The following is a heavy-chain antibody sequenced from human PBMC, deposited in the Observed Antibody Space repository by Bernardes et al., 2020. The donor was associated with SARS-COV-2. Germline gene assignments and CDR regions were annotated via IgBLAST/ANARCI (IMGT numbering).Heavy chain of an antibody. D-gene: IGHD6-19*01. J-gene: IGHJ4*02. V-gene: IGHV3-21*01. CDR3: ARDSRGSVPGLYSFDY. Sequence: GGSLRLSCAASGFTFSGYSMNWVRQAPGKGLEWLSSISTGSSYIYYAASVKGRFTISRDNAKNSLFLQMNGLRAEDTAVYYCARDSRGSVPGLYSFDYWGQGALVTVSS. CDR2: ISTGSSYI. CDR1: GFTFSGYS.